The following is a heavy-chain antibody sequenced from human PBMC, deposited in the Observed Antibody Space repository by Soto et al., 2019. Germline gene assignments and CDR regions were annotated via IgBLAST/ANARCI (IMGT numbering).Heavy chain of an antibody. J-gene: IGHJ4*02. Sequence: QITLKESGPTLVKPTQTLTLTCTFSGFSLSTSGVGVGWIRQPPGKALEWLALIYWDDDKRYSPSLKSRLTITKDTSKNQVVLTMTNLDPVDTATYYCAHIRSSWELFGYWGQGTLVTVSS. CDR1: GFSLSTSGVG. CDR2: IYWDDDK. CDR3: AHIRSSWELFGY. D-gene: IGHD1-26*01. V-gene: IGHV2-5*02.